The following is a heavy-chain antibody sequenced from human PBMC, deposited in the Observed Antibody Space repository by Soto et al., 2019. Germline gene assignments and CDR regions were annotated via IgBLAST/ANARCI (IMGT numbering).Heavy chain of an antibody. CDR3: ARGRFDYVWGSYRRHDAFDI. V-gene: IGHV4-31*03. D-gene: IGHD3-16*02. Sequence: QVQLQESGPGLVKPSQTLSLTCTVSGGSISSGGYYWSWIRQHPGKGLEWIGYIYYSGSTYYNPSLKSRVTISVDTSKNQFSLKLSSVTAADTAVYYCARGRFDYVWGSYRRHDAFDIWGQGTMVTVSS. CDR1: GGSISSGGYY. CDR2: IYYSGST. J-gene: IGHJ3*02.